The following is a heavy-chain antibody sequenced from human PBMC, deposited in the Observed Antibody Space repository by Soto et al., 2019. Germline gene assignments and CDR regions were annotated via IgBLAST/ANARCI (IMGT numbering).Heavy chain of an antibody. V-gene: IGHV3-11*01. Sequence: SLRLSCAASGFTFSDYYMSWVRQAPGKGLEWVSYISGRATTIYYADSVKGRFTISRDNALNSLYLVMNSLRAEDTAVFYCARYSFGYVDSWGQGTLVTVSS. J-gene: IGHJ5*01. D-gene: IGHD5-18*01. CDR1: GFTFSDYY. CDR3: ARYSFGYVDS. CDR2: ISGRATTI.